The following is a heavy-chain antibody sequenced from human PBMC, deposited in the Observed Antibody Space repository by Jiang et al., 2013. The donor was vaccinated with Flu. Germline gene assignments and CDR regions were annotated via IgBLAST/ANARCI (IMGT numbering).Heavy chain of an antibody. CDR2: ISGSAGST. J-gene: IGHJ4*02. CDR3: AKLRSLAAAATNY. D-gene: IGHD6-13*01. Sequence: EWVSTISGSAGSTYYADSVKGRFTISRDNSNNTLYLQMNSLRAEDTAVYYCAKLRSLAAAATNYWGQGALVTVSS. V-gene: IGHV3-23*01.